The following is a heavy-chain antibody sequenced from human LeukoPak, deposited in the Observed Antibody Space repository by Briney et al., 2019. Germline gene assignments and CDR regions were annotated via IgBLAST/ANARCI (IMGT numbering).Heavy chain of an antibody. V-gene: IGHV4-59*01. D-gene: IGHD5-18*01. J-gene: IGHJ6*02. CDR2: IYYSGST. Sequence: SETLSLTCTVSGGSISSYYWSWVRQPPGKGLEWVGYIYYSGSTNYNPSRKSRVTISVDTSKNQFSLKLSSVTAADTAVYYCARADTAMGNYYYYGMDVWGQGTTVTVSS. CDR3: ARADTAMGNYYYYGMDV. CDR1: GGSISSYY.